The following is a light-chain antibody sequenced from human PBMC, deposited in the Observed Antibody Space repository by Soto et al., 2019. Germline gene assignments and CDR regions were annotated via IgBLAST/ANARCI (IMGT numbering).Light chain of an antibody. Sequence: QSALTQPASVSGSPGQSLTISCTGTSSDVGGYNYVSWYQQHPGKAPKLMIYDVTNRPSGVSNRFSGSKSGNTASLTISWLQAEDEADYYCSSYTSSSTLVVFGGGTKLPVL. CDR1: SSDVGGYNY. CDR2: DVT. J-gene: IGLJ2*01. V-gene: IGLV2-14*01. CDR3: SSYTSSSTLVV.